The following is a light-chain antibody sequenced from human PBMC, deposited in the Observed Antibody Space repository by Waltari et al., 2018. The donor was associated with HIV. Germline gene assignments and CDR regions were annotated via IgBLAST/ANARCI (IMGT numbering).Light chain of an antibody. J-gene: IGKJ5*01. CDR1: QSVRSAS. CDR3: QQYAASPLT. Sequence: EIVLTQSPGTLSLSPGERATLSCRASQSVRSASLAWYQQKPGQAPRLLIFGASSRAPGIPDRFSGSGAVTDFILTISRLEPEDCAVYYCQQYAASPLTFGPGTRLEMK. CDR2: GAS. V-gene: IGKV3-20*01.